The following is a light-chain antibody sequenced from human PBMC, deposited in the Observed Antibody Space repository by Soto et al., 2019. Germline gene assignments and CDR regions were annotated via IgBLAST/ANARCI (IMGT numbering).Light chain of an antibody. V-gene: IGKV3-20*01. Sequence: EIVLTQSPGTLSFSPGERATLSCRASQSVTSGYLAWYQQKPGQAPRLLIYGASSRATGVPDRFSGSGSGTDFTLTITRLEPEDFAVYYCHQYGTSPLTFGGGTKVEIK. CDR3: HQYGTSPLT. J-gene: IGKJ4*01. CDR2: GAS. CDR1: QSVTSGY.